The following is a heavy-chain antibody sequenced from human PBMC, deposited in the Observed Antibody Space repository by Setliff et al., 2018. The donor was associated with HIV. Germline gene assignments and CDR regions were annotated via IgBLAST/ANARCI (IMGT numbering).Heavy chain of an antibody. J-gene: IGHJ5*02. D-gene: IGHD2-2*01. Sequence: ASVMVSCKASGCTFTSYDINWVRQATGQGLEWMGWMNPNSGNTGYAQKFQGRVTMTRNTSINTAYMELSSLRSQDTAVYYCARGKNIVVVPAAPNWFDPWGQGILVTVS. V-gene: IGHV1-8*02. CDR1: GCTFTSYD. CDR2: MNPNSGNT. CDR3: ARGKNIVVVPAAPNWFDP.